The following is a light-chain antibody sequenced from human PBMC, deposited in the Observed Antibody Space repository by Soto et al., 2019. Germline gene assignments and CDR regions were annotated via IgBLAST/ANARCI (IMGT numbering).Light chain of an antibody. J-gene: IGKJ5*01. CDR2: DAS. CDR3: QQRSNWPPVIT. V-gene: IGKV3-11*01. CDR1: QTFSSH. Sequence: EIVLTQSPATLSLSPGERATLSCRASQTFSSHLAWYQQKPGQAPRLLIYDASKRATGIPARFSGRGSGTDLTLPMRSVEPQDGAVYCCQQRSNWPPVITFGQGTRLEIK.